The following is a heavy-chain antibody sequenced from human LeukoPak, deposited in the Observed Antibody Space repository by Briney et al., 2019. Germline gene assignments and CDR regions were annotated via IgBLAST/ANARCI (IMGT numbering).Heavy chain of an antibody. CDR1: GFTFSRCG. Sequence: GGSLRLSCAASGFTFSRCGMHWVRQAPGKGLEWVATISYDGSNKYYADSVKGRFTISRDNSKNSLYLQMNSLRAEDTAVYYCARDGPGSGYYYYAFDIWGQGTMVTVSS. J-gene: IGHJ3*02. V-gene: IGHV3-30*03. CDR2: ISYDGSNK. CDR3: ARDGPGSGYYYYAFDI. D-gene: IGHD3-22*01.